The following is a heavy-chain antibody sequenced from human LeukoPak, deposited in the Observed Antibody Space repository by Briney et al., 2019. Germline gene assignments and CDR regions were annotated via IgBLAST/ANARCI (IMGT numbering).Heavy chain of an antibody. CDR2: IYYSGST. Sequence: SETLSLTCAVYGGSISSYYWSWIRQPPGKGLEWIGYIYYSGSTNYNPSLKSRVTISVDTSKNQFSLKLSSMTAADTAVYYCARGGLYYFDYWGQGTLVTVSS. J-gene: IGHJ4*02. CDR3: ARGGLYYFDY. CDR1: GGSISSYY. V-gene: IGHV4-59*01. D-gene: IGHD3-16*01.